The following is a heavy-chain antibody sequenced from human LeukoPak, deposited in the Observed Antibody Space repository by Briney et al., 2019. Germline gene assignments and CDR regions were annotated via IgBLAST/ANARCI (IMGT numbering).Heavy chain of an antibody. Sequence: PSETLSLTCTVSGASISSYYWSWIRQPPGKGLEWIGYIYYSGSTNYNPSLKSRVTISVDTSKNQLSLKLSSVTAADTAVYYCARRYYGSGSYHFDYWGQGPLVTVPS. CDR3: ARRYYGSGSYHFDY. V-gene: IGHV4-59*01. CDR1: GASISSYY. J-gene: IGHJ4*02. D-gene: IGHD3-10*01. CDR2: IYYSGST.